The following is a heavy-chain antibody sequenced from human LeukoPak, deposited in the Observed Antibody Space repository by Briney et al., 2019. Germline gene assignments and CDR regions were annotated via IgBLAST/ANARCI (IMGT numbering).Heavy chain of an antibody. V-gene: IGHV3-9*01. J-gene: IGHJ4*02. Sequence: GGSLRLSCAASGFTFDDYAMHWVRQAPGKGLEWVSGISWNSGSIGYADSVKGRFTISRDNAKNSLYLQMNSLRAEDTALYYCAKIRESSSWYRLGGGDYFDYWGQGTLVTVSS. D-gene: IGHD6-13*01. CDR3: AKIRESSSWYRLGGGDYFDY. CDR2: ISWNSGSI. CDR1: GFTFDDYA.